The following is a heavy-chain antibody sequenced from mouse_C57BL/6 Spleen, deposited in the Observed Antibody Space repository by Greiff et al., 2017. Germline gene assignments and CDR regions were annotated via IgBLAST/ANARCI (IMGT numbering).Heavy chain of an antibody. CDR3: TTGGYYVGIAMDY. V-gene: IGHV14-4*01. CDR1: GFNIKDDY. Sequence: VQLQQSGAELVRPGASVKLSCTASGFNIKDDYMPWVKQRPEQGLEWIGWIDPENGDTEYASKFQGKATITADTSSNTAYLQLSSLTSEDTAVYYCTTGGYYVGIAMDYWGQGTSVTVSS. J-gene: IGHJ4*01. D-gene: IGHD2-3*01. CDR2: IDPENGDT.